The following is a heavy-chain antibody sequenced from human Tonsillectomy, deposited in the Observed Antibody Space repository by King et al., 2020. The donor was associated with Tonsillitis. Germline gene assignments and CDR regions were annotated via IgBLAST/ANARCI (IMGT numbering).Heavy chain of an antibody. CDR2: IIPIFGTA. Sequence: QLVQSGTEVKKRGSSVKVSCKASGDTFSSYALSWVRQVPGQGLEWMGGIIPIFGTANYAQKFQGRVTITADESTSTAYMELRSLRSEDTAVYYCARVGFYCSSTSCPLVYWGQGTLVTVSS. CDR1: GDTFSSYA. D-gene: IGHD2-2*01. J-gene: IGHJ4*02. CDR3: ARVGFYCSSTSCPLVY. V-gene: IGHV1-69*01.